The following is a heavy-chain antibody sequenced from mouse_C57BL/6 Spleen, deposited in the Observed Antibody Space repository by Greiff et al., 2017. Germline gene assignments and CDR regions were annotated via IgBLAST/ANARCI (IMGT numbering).Heavy chain of an antibody. V-gene: IGHV3-6*01. CDR2: ISYDGSN. CDR1: GYSITSGYY. Sequence: VQLKQSGPGLVKPSQSLSLTCSFTGYSITSGYYWNWIRQFPGNKLEWMGYISYDGSNNYNPSLKNRISITRDTSKNQFFLKLNSETTEDTATYYCARFIYYDYSYWYFDVWGTGTTVTVSS. CDR3: ARFIYYDYSYWYFDV. J-gene: IGHJ1*03. D-gene: IGHD2-4*01.